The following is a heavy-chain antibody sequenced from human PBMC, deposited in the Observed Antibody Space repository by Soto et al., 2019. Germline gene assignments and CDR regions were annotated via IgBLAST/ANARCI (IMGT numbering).Heavy chain of an antibody. Sequence: PSETLSLTCTVSGGSISSGDYYWSWIRQPPGKGQERIGYIYYSGSTYYNPSLKSRVTISVDTSKNQFSLKLSSVTAADTAVYYCARGYYDFWSGYPTLPPAVAFDIWGQGTMVTVSS. CDR1: GGSISSGDYY. CDR3: ARGYYDFWSGYPTLPPAVAFDI. J-gene: IGHJ3*02. D-gene: IGHD3-3*01. V-gene: IGHV4-30-4*01. CDR2: IYYSGST.